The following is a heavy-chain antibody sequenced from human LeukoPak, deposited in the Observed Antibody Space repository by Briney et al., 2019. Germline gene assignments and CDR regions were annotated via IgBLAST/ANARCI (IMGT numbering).Heavy chain of an antibody. Sequence: PGGSLRLSCAASGFTFSSYGMHWVRQAPGKGLEWVAVIWYDGSNKYYADSVKGRFTISRDNSKNTLYLQMNSLRAEDTAVYYCARDPAAARPPKYYFDYWGQGTLVTVSS. CDR3: ARDPAAARPPKYYFDY. V-gene: IGHV3-33*01. J-gene: IGHJ4*02. CDR1: GFTFSSYG. D-gene: IGHD6-6*01. CDR2: IWYDGSNK.